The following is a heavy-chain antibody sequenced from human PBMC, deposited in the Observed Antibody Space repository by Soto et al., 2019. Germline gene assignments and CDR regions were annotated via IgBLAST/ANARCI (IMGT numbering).Heavy chain of an antibody. CDR3: AKGSTYSFYFDH. V-gene: IGHV3-23*01. J-gene: IGHJ4*01. D-gene: IGHD5-18*01. CDR1: GFSFSSYD. CDR2: IIGNSGTT. Sequence: GGSLRLSCVAPGFSFSSYDMSWVRQAPGKGLEWVSFIIGNSGTTYYADSVKGRFTISRDNSKNTLYLQMSRLGAEDAAAYYCAKGSTYSFYFDHWGQGTLVTVSS.